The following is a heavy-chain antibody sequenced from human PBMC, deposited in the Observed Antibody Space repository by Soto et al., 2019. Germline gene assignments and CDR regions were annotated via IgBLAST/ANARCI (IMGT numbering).Heavy chain of an antibody. D-gene: IGHD3-3*01. CDR1: GFSLSTSGVG. V-gene: IGHV2-5*02. Sequence: QITLKESGPTLVKPTQTLTLTCTFSGFSLSTSGVGVGWIRQPPGKALEWLALIYWDDDKRYSPSLKSRLTITKDTSENQVVLTMTNMDPVDTATYYCAHTTWSGFPSGAFDIWGQGTMVTVSS. CDR2: IYWDDDK. CDR3: AHTTWSGFPSGAFDI. J-gene: IGHJ3*02.